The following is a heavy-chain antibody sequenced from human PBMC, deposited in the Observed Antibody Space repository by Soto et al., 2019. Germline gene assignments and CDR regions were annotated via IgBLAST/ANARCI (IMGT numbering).Heavy chain of an antibody. CDR2: IYYSGST. Sequence: PSETLSLTCTVSGGSISSGGYYWSWIRQHPGKGLEWIGYIYYSGSTYYNPSLKSRVTISVDTSKNQFSLKLSSVTAADTAVYYCARTRSIAARPRLGNVVFDYWGQGTLVTVS. V-gene: IGHV4-31*03. CDR3: ARTRSIAARPRLGNVVFDY. CDR1: GGSISSGGYY. D-gene: IGHD6-6*01. J-gene: IGHJ4*02.